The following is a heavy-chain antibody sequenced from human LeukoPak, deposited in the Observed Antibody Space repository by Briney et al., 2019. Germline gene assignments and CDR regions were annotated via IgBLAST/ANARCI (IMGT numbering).Heavy chain of an antibody. Sequence: SETLSLTCTVSGGSISSYYWSWIRQPPGKGLEWIGYIYYSGSTNYNPSLKSRVTMSVDTSKNQFSLKLSSVTAADTAVYYCARDNYDSSGYYEVYWGQGTLVTVSS. D-gene: IGHD3-22*01. V-gene: IGHV4-59*12. CDR1: GGSISSYY. CDR3: ARDNYDSSGYYEVY. J-gene: IGHJ4*02. CDR2: IYYSGST.